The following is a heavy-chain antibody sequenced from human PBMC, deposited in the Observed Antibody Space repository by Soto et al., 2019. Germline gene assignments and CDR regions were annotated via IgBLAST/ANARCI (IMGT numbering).Heavy chain of an antibody. J-gene: IGHJ6*03. D-gene: IGHD6-13*01. CDR3: ARKGAAASYAHYYMDV. CDR2: VYYSGNT. CDR1: GGSISPYY. V-gene: IGHV4-59*01. Sequence: QVQLQESGPGLVKPSETLSLTCTVSGGSISPYYWSWIRQPPGKGLEWIGYVYYSGNTNYNPSLERRVTRSVDTSRNRFSLNLTSATAADTAVYYCARKGAAASYAHYYMDVWGRGTAVTVSS.